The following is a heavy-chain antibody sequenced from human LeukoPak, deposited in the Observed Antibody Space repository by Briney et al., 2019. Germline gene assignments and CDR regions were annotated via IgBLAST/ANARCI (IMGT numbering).Heavy chain of an antibody. Sequence: ASVKVSCKASGYSFTDNYMHWVRQAPGQGLEWMGWISAYNGNTNYAQKLQGRVTMTTDTSTSTAYMELRSLRSDDTAVYYCARSEGSARYCSSTSCPRSGWFDPWGQGTLVTVSS. D-gene: IGHD2-2*01. V-gene: IGHV1-18*04. J-gene: IGHJ5*02. CDR2: ISAYNGNT. CDR3: ARSEGSARYCSSTSCPRSGWFDP. CDR1: GYSFTDNY.